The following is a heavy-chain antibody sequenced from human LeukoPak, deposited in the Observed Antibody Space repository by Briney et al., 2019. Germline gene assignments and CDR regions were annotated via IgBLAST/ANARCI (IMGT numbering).Heavy chain of an antibody. CDR2: IIAYNGNT. CDR3: ARDRSIAASGRSWYFDL. D-gene: IGHD6-13*01. J-gene: IGHJ2*01. V-gene: IGHV1-18*01. CDR1: GGTFSSYA. Sequence: GASVKVSCKASGGTFSSYAISWVRQAPGQGLEWMGWIIAYNGNTNYAQKLQGRVTMTRDMSTSTVYMELSSLRSGDTAVYYCARDRSIAASGRSWYFDLWGRGTLVTVSS.